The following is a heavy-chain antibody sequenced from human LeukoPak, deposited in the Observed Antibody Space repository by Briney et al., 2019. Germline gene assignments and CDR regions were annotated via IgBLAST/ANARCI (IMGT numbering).Heavy chain of an antibody. Sequence: GASVMVSCKASGGTFSSYAISWVRQAPGQGPEWMGGIIPIFGTANYAQKFQGRVTITTDESTSTAYMELSSLRSEDTAVYYCARDPIAASGYYYYYMDVWGKGTTVTVSS. J-gene: IGHJ6*03. CDR1: GGTFSSYA. CDR2: IIPIFGTA. D-gene: IGHD6-13*01. V-gene: IGHV1-69*05. CDR3: ARDPIAASGYYYYYMDV.